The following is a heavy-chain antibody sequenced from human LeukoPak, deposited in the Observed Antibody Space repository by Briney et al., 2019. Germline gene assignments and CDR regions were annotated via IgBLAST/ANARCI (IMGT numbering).Heavy chain of an antibody. J-gene: IGHJ4*02. Sequence: PSETLSLTCTVPGGSINGYYWSWIRQPPGKGLEWIGYIYYSGSTNYNPSLKSRVTISVDTSKNQFSLKLSSVTAADTAVYYCARAGRRDGYNRFDYWGQGTLVTVSS. V-gene: IGHV4-59*01. CDR2: IYYSGST. CDR1: GGSINGYY. CDR3: ARAGRRDGYNRFDY. D-gene: IGHD5-24*01.